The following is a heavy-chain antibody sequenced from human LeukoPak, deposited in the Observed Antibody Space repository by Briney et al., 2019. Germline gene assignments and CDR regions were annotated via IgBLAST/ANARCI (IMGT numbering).Heavy chain of an antibody. CDR1: GYTFTDSY. CDR3: ARGAYDSSGYYRFDY. D-gene: IGHD3-22*01. V-gene: IGHV1-2*02. Sequence: ASVKVSCKASGYTFTDSYMHWVRQAPGQGLEWMGWINPNSGGTKYAQKFQGRVTMTRDTSISTAYMELIGLRSDDTAVYYCARGAYDSSGYYRFDYWGQGTLVTVSS. CDR2: INPNSGGT. J-gene: IGHJ4*02.